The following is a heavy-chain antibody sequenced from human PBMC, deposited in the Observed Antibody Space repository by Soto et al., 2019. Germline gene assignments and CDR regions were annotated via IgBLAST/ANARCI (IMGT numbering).Heavy chain of an antibody. Sequence: GGSLRFSCTASVFTFSSHAMSLVRQAPGKGLEWVSGISGSAYSTYYADSVEGRFTISRDNSKSTLYLQINSLRADDTAVYYCAKDPQSWGQGTHVTLSS. CDR3: AKDPQS. CDR1: VFTFSSHA. J-gene: IGHJ5*02. V-gene: IGHV3-23*01. CDR2: ISGSAYST.